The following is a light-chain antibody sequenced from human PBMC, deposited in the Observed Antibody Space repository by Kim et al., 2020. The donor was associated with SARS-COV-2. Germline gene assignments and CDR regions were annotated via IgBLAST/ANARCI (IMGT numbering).Light chain of an antibody. J-gene: IGKJ1*01. Sequence: APGERATLSCRASQSVYGNFLAWYQQRPGQAPRLLIYGASSRATGIPDRISGSGSGTDFTLTISRLEPEDFAVYYCQQYTHSPETFGQGTKVDIK. CDR2: GAS. V-gene: IGKV3-20*01. CDR3: QQYTHSPET. CDR1: QSVYGNF.